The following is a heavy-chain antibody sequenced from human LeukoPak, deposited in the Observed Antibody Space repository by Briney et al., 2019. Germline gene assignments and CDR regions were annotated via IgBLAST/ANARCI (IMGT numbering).Heavy chain of an antibody. J-gene: IGHJ4*02. D-gene: IGHD6-13*01. CDR3: ARVGYSNPELDY. CDR1: GFTFSSYE. Sequence: GESLRLSCAASGFTFSSYEMNWVRQAPGKGLEWVSYISSSGSTIYYADSVKGRFTISRDNAKNSLYLQMNSLRAEDTAVYYCARVGYSNPELDYWGQGTLVTVSS. CDR2: ISSSGSTI. V-gene: IGHV3-48*03.